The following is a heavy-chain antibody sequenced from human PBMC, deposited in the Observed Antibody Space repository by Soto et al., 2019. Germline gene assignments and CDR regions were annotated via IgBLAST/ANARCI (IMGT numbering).Heavy chain of an antibody. CDR3: AREGGPPYYFYGMDV. CDR2: ISSYNGDT. J-gene: IGHJ6*02. Sequence: ASVKVSCKASGYTFTRSGISWVRQAPGQGPEWMGWISSYNGDTNYAQTFQGRVTMTTDTSTSTAYMELRSLRSDDTAVYDCAREGGPPYYFYGMDVWGQGTPVTASS. CDR1: GYTFTRSG. V-gene: IGHV1-18*01.